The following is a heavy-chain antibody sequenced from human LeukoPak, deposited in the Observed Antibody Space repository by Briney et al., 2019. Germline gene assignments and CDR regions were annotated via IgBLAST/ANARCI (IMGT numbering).Heavy chain of an antibody. CDR3: ARVLRVAYYYGSGSSGPLGY. CDR1: GYTFTSYG. J-gene: IGHJ4*02. D-gene: IGHD3-10*01. V-gene: IGHV1-18*01. CDR2: ISAYNGNT. Sequence: ASVKVSCKAAGYTFTSYGISWVRQAPGQGLEWMGWISAYNGNTNYAQKLQGRVTMTTDTSTSTAYMELRSLRSDDTAVYYCARVLRVAYYYGSGSSGPLGYWGQGTLVTVSS.